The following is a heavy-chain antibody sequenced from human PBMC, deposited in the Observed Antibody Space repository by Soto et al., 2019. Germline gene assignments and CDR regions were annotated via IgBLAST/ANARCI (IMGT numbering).Heavy chain of an antibody. CDR1: GFTFNNYA. Sequence: VQLVESGGGLVQPGRSLRLSCAASGFTFNNYAMHWVRQVPGKGLEWVSGISWNGANIGYADSVKGRFTISRDNARNSLYLQMNSLRLEDTAFYSCVKGFYDFWSGPRFDPWGQGTLVTVSS. CDR2: ISWNGANI. CDR3: VKGFYDFWSGPRFDP. V-gene: IGHV3-9*01. D-gene: IGHD3-3*01. J-gene: IGHJ5*02.